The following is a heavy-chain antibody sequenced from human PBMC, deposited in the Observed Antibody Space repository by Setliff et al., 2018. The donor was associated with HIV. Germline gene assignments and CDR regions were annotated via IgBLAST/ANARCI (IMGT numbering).Heavy chain of an antibody. CDR1: GFSLSTSGMC. D-gene: IGHD3-22*01. CDR2: IDWDDDK. V-gene: IGHV2-70*11. CDR3: ARSKSYYDSSGYAYNYYMDV. J-gene: IGHJ6*03. Sequence: SGPTLVNPTQTLTLTCTFSGFSLSTSGMCVSWIRQPPGKALEWLARIDWDDDKYYSTSLKTRLTISKDTSKNQVVLTMTNMDPVDTTTYYCARSKSYYDSSGYAYNYYMDVWGKGTTVTVSS.